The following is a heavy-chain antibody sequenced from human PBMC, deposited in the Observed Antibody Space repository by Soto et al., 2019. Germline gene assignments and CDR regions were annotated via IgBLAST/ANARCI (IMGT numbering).Heavy chain of an antibody. CDR2: ISYDGNSN. V-gene: IGHV3-30-3*01. Sequence: QVQLVESGGGVVQPGGSLRLSCAASGFIFSTYAMYWVRQTPGKGLEWVAVISYDGNSNFYTDSVKGRFTISRDNSRNTLYLQMNNLRTEDTALYFCARDSVPLAGTSWAGNRLDPWGQGTLATVSS. CDR3: ARDSVPLAGTSWAGNRLDP. D-gene: IGHD6-13*01. CDR1: GFIFSTYA. J-gene: IGHJ5*02.